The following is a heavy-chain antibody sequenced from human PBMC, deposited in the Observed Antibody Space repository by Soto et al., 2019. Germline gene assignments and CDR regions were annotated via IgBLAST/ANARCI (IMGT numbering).Heavy chain of an antibody. CDR1: GFTLSSYS. Sequence: PVVSLRLSCSASGFTLSSYSMHWVRQSPGKGLEYLSHVSGDGVRIYYADSVKGRFTISRDNPKNMLYLQMSSLGPDDSAVYYWGKSRGGAHCHQAYRAQGNLVTFYS. D-gene: IGHD2-21*01. CDR2: VSGDGVRI. J-gene: IGHJ4*02. CDR3: GKSRGGAHCHQAY. V-gene: IGHV3-64D*06.